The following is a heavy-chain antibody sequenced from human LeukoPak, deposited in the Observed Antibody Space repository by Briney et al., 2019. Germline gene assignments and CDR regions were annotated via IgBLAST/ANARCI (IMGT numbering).Heavy chain of an antibody. Sequence: GGSLTLSRAASGFTVSTVYMPWVRQAPGRGLEWVSVIYGGPTAFYADSVKDRFTISRDNPKNTLNLQMNSLRAEDTAVYYCAREIGQLGGAFDIWGKGTVVSVSS. CDR1: GFTVSTVY. V-gene: IGHV3-53*01. CDR3: AREIGQLGGAFDI. CDR2: IYGGPTA. J-gene: IGHJ3*02. D-gene: IGHD1-1*01.